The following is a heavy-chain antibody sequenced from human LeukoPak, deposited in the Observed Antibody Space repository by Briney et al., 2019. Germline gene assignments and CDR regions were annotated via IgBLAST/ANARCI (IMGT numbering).Heavy chain of an antibody. CDR3: ARVRITMVRGVIKDSYMDV. CDR1: GFTFSYYA. J-gene: IGHJ6*03. V-gene: IGHV3-30*02. D-gene: IGHD3-10*01. Sequence: HAGESLRLSCAASGFTFSYYAMQWVRPAPGKGQEWVAYIRYDGSSAYYADSVKGRFTTSRDKSKNTLYLQMNSLRAEDTAVYYCARVRITMVRGVIKDSYMDVWGKGTTVTISS. CDR2: IRYDGSSA.